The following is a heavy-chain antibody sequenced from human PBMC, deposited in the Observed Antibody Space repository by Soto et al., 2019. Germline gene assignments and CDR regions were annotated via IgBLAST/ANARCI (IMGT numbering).Heavy chain of an antibody. CDR3: AAGIGTEGSDY. D-gene: IGHD1-26*01. CDR1: GFTFTSSA. J-gene: IGHJ4*02. Sequence: QMQLVQSRPEVKKPGTSVKVSCKASGFTFTSSAVQWVRQARGQRLEWIGWIVVGSGNTNYAQKFQERVTITRDMSTSTAYMELSSLRSEDTAVYYCAAGIGTEGSDYWGQGTLVTVSS. V-gene: IGHV1-58*01. CDR2: IVVGSGNT.